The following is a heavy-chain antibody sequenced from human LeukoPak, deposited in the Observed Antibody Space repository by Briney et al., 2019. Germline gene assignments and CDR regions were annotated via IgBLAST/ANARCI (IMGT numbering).Heavy chain of an antibody. Sequence: SETLSLTCAVYGGSISSYYWSWIRQPPGKGLEWIGYIYYSGSTNYNPSLKSRVTISVDTSKNQFSLKLSSVTAADTAVYYCARGGIAARPEGYYYYMDVWGKGTTVTVSS. D-gene: IGHD6-6*01. CDR3: ARGGIAARPEGYYYYMDV. J-gene: IGHJ6*03. CDR1: GGSISSYY. V-gene: IGHV4-59*12. CDR2: IYYSGST.